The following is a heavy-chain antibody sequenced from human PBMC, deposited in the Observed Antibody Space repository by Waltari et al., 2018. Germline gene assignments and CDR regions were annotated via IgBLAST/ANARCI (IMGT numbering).Heavy chain of an antibody. J-gene: IGHJ4*02. CDR2: INHSGST. D-gene: IGHD3-10*01. CDR1: GGSFSGYY. Sequence: QVQLQQWGAGLLKPSETLSLTCAVYGGSFSGYYWSWIRQPPGKGLGWIVEINHSGSTNYTPSLRRRVTISVDTSKYQFSLKLSSVTAADTAVYYCARDGGGSGSSRTRYFDYWGQGTLVTVSS. CDR3: ARDGGGSGSSRTRYFDY. V-gene: IGHV4-34*01.